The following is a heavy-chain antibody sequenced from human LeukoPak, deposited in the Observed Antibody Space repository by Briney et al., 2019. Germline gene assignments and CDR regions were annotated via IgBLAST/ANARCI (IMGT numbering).Heavy chain of an antibody. D-gene: IGHD3-22*01. CDR2: INHSGST. Sequence: SETLSLTCAVYGGSFSGYYWSWIRQPPGKGLEWIGEINHSGSTNYNPSLKSRVTISVDTSKNQFSLKMSSVTAADTAVYYCARATELETDTHDSSGLDYWGQGTLVTVSS. V-gene: IGHV4-34*01. CDR1: GGSFSGYY. J-gene: IGHJ4*02. CDR3: ARATELETDTHDSSGLDY.